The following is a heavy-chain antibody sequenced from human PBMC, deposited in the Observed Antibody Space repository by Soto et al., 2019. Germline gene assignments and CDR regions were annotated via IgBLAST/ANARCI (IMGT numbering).Heavy chain of an antibody. CDR1: GGSISSGGYY. J-gene: IGHJ4*02. CDR3: ARAAIQLWFGWVDY. CDR2: IYYSGST. V-gene: IGHV4-31*03. D-gene: IGHD5-18*01. Sequence: TLSLTCTVSGGSISSGGYYWSWIRQHPGKGLEWIGYIYYSGSTYYNPSLKSRVTISVDTSKNQFSLKPSSVTAADTAVYYCARAAIQLWFGWVDYWGQGTLVTVSS.